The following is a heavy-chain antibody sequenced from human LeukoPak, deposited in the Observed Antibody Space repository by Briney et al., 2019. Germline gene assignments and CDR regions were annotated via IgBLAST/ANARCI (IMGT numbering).Heavy chain of an antibody. CDR3: ARDYRYCSSTSCYTFDY. J-gene: IGHJ4*02. Sequence: GGSLRLSCAASGFTFSSYAMHWVRQAPGKGLEWVAVISYDGSNKYYADSVKGRFTISRDNSKNTLYLQMNSLRAEDTAVYYCARDYRYCSSTSCYTFDYWGQGTLVTVSS. D-gene: IGHD2-2*01. CDR2: ISYDGSNK. V-gene: IGHV3-30-3*01. CDR1: GFTFSSYA.